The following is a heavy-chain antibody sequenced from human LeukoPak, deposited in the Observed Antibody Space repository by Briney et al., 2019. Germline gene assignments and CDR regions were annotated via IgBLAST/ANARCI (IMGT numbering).Heavy chain of an antibody. CDR3: ARGSLAIFDWLDS. J-gene: IGHJ5*01. CDR1: GYTFTGHY. CDR2: INPNTGDT. D-gene: IGHD3-3*02. Sequence: ASVKVSCKASGYTFTGHYMHWVRQAPGRGLEWMGWINPNTGDTNYAQKFQDRVSMTRDTSINTAYMELHRLRSDDTALYYCARGSLAIFDWLDSWGQGTLVTVSS. V-gene: IGHV1-2*02.